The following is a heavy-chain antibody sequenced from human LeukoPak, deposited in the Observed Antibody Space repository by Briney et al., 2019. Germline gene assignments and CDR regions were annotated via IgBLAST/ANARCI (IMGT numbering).Heavy chain of an antibody. J-gene: IGHJ4*02. V-gene: IGHV5-51*01. D-gene: IGHD6-13*01. CDR2: IYPGDSDT. Sequence: SGESLKISCKGSGYSFTSYWIGWVRQMPGKGLEWMGIIYPGDSDTRYSPSFQGQATISADKSISTAYLQWSSLKASDTAMYYCARLATKPGIAAAGYYFDYWGQGTLVTVSS. CDR1: GYSFTSYW. CDR3: ARLATKPGIAAAGYYFDY.